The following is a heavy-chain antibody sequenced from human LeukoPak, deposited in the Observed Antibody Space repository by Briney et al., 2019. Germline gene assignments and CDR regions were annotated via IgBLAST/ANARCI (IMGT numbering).Heavy chain of an antibody. CDR2: ISSSSSTI. J-gene: IGHJ4*02. V-gene: IGHV3-48*01. D-gene: IGHD3-10*01. Sequence: GGSLRLSCAASGFTFSSYSMNWVRQAPGKGLEWVSYISSSSSTIYYADSVKGRFTISRDNAKNSLYLQMNSLRAEDTAVYYCAGLWFGDRPPFDYWGQGTLVTVSS. CDR1: GFTFSSYS. CDR3: AGLWFGDRPPFDY.